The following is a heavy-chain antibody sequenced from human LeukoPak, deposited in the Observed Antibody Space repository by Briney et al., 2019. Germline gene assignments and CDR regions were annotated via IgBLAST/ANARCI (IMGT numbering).Heavy chain of an antibody. J-gene: IGHJ4*02. CDR1: GFTFDDYA. D-gene: IGHD3-22*01. CDR2: ISWNSGSI. Sequence: SLRLSCAASGFTFDDYAMHWVRQAPGKGPEWVSGISWNSGSIGYADSVKGRFTISRDNAKNSLYLQMNSLRAEDTALYYCAKDSKYYYDSSGYFDYWGQGTLVTVSS. V-gene: IGHV3-9*01. CDR3: AKDSKYYYDSSGYFDY.